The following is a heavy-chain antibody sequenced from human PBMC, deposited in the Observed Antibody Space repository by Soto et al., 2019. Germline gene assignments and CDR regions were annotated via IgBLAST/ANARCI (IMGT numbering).Heavy chain of an antibody. J-gene: IGHJ4*02. Sequence: PGGSLRLSCAASGFTFSSYAMSWVRQAPGKGLEWVSAISGSGGSTYYADSVKGRFTISSDNSKNTLYLQMNSLRAEDTVVYYCAKDVQWLSPYYFDYWGQGTLVTVSS. D-gene: IGHD6-19*01. CDR1: GFTFSSYA. V-gene: IGHV3-23*01. CDR2: ISGSGGST. CDR3: AKDVQWLSPYYFDY.